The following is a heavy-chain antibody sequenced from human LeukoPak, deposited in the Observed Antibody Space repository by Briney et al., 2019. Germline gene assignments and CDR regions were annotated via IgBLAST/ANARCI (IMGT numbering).Heavy chain of an antibody. CDR2: INHRGDT. CDR3: ARGPTISETGYFDY. V-gene: IGHV4-34*01. J-gene: IGHJ4*03. Sequence: SETLSHTCAVYGGSFSRYYWSWIRQSPGKGLEWIAEINHRGDTNYNPSVKSRVTISVDTSKNQFSLKVTSLTAADTAVYFCARGPTISETGYFDYWGQGNLVTVSS. CDR1: GGSFSRYY. D-gene: IGHD5-24*01.